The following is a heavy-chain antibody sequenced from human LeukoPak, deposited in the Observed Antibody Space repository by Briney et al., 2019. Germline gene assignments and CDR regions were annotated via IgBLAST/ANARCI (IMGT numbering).Heavy chain of an antibody. D-gene: IGHD1-7*01. V-gene: IGHV1-18*01. Sequence: ASVKVSCKASGYTFTSYGISWVRQAPGQGLEWMGWISAYNGNTNYAQKLQGGVTMTTDTSTSTAYMELRSLRSDDTAVYYCAVLSITGTQVDYWGQGTLVTVSS. J-gene: IGHJ4*02. CDR1: GYTFTSYG. CDR2: ISAYNGNT. CDR3: AVLSITGTQVDY.